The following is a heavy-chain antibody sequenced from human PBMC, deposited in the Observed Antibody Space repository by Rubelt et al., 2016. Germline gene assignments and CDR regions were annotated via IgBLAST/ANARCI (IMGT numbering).Heavy chain of an antibody. CDR3: ARGGSGTSSAFDY. D-gene: IGHD1-26*01. J-gene: IGHJ4*02. Sequence: QVQLVQSGAEVKKPGASVKVSCRAAGYSFTSYNIHWVRQAPGQRLEWMGWMNAANGNTRFSQNFQGRVTITRDTSASTAYMELSSRRSEDTAVYYCARGGSGTSSAFDYWGQGTLVTVSS. V-gene: IGHV1-3*01. CDR1: GYSFTSYN. CDR2: MNAANGNT.